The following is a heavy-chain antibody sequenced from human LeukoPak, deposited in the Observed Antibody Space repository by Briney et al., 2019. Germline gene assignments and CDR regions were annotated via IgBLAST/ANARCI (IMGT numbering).Heavy chain of an antibody. J-gene: IGHJ6*03. D-gene: IGHD2-2*01. CDR2: ISGYNGNT. Sequence: ASVKVSCKASGYTFTSYGITWVRQAPGQGLEWMGWISGYNGNTNYAQKLQGRVTMTTDTSTSTAYMELRSQKSDDTAVYYCARRSGDVVVVPGASTTKYYYYYMDVWGKGTTVTVSS. CDR3: ARRSGDVVVVPGASTTKYYYYYMDV. V-gene: IGHV1-18*01. CDR1: GYTFTSYG.